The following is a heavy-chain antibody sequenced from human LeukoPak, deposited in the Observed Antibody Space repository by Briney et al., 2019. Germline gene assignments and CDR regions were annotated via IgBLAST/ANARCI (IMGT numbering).Heavy chain of an antibody. D-gene: IGHD6-13*01. J-gene: IGHJ4*02. V-gene: IGHV3-21*01. Sequence: PGGSLRLSCAASGFTFSSYSMNWVRQAPGKGLEWVSSISSSSSYIYYADSVKGRFTISRDNAKNSLYLQMNSLRAEDTAVYHCARDRLSSWYSRYFDYWGQGTLVTVSS. CDR2: ISSSSSYI. CDR3: ARDRLSSWYSRYFDY. CDR1: GFTFSSYS.